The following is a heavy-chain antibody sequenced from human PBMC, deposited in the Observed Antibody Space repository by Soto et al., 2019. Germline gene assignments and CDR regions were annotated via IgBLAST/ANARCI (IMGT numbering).Heavy chain of an antibody. J-gene: IGHJ4*02. V-gene: IGHV4-61*01. CDR3: ARVNYSGSYHFDY. Sequence: SETLSLTCSVSGASVTSSTYYWGWLRQPPGKGLEWIGYTYYSGSTNYNPSLKSRVTISVDTSKNQFSLKLSSVTAADTAVYYCARVNYSGSYHFDYWGQGTLVTVSS. D-gene: IGHD1-26*01. CDR2: TYYSGST. CDR1: GASVTSSTYY.